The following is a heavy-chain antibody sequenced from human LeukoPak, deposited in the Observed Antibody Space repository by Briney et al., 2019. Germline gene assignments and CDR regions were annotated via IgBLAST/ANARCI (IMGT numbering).Heavy chain of an antibody. CDR3: ARDPNYGDYGFDY. V-gene: IGHV4-59*01. Sequence: SETLSLTCTVSGGSISNYYWSWIRQPPGKGLEWIGYIYYSGSTNYNPSLKSRVTISVDTSKNQFSLKLSSVTAADTAVYYCARDPNYGDYGFDYWGQGTLVTVSS. CDR2: IYYSGST. J-gene: IGHJ4*02. D-gene: IGHD4-17*01. CDR1: GGSISNYY.